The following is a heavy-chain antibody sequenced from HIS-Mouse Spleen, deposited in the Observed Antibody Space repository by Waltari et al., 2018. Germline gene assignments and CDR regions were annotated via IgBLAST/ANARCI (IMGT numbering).Heavy chain of an antibody. J-gene: IGHJ4*02. D-gene: IGHD1-1*01. CDR3: ARDPRWNDGIDY. CDR2: IYYSGST. V-gene: IGHV4-39*07. CDR1: GGSISSSSYY. Sequence: QLQLQESGPGLVKPSETLSLTCTVSGGSISSSSYYWGWIRQRPGKGLEWIGSIYYSGSTDYTPALKSRVTISVDTSKNQFSLKLSSVTAADTAVYYCARDPRWNDGIDYWGQGTLVTVSS.